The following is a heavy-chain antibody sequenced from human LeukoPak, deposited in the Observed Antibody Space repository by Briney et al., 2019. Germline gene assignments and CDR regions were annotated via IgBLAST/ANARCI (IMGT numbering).Heavy chain of an antibody. J-gene: IGHJ4*02. CDR2: ISSSSSYT. D-gene: IGHD6-13*01. Sequence: GGSLRLSCAASGFTFSDYYMSWIRQAPGKGLEWVSYISSSSSYTNYADSVKGRFTISRDNAKNSLYLQMNSLRAEDTAVYYCARDIYRAAAGPSYYWGQGTLVTVSS. CDR1: GFTFSDYY. V-gene: IGHV3-11*06. CDR3: ARDIYRAAAGPSYY.